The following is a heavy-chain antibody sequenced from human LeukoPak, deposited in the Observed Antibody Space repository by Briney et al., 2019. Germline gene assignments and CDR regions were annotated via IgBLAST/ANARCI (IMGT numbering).Heavy chain of an antibody. V-gene: IGHV3-33*01. CDR2: IWHDGSKT. CDR1: GFIFSSYG. D-gene: IGHD1-26*01. Sequence: GGPLRLSCIASGFIFSSYGMHWVRQAPGKGLEWVAIIWHDGSKTFYSDSVKGRFTVSRDNSKNTLYLQMNSMRGEDTAVYYCAGDKMVEKWELGDGVDMWGQGTMVTVSS. CDR3: AGDKMVEKWELGDGVDM. J-gene: IGHJ3*02.